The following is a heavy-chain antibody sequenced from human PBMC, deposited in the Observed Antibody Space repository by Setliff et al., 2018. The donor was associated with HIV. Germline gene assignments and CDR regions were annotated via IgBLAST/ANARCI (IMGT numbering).Heavy chain of an antibody. J-gene: IGHJ4*02. D-gene: IGHD6-13*01. CDR1: GFIFDRYG. CDR2: IWYDGSHE. V-gene: IGHV3-30*02. CDR3: AKDPFTSSWYGFDY. Sequence: SCAASGFIFDRYGMHWVRQAPGKGLEWVALIWYDGSHETYADSVRGRFSISRDNSKNTLYLQMDSLRPEDTGFYYCAKDPFTSSWYGFDYWGQGALVTVSS.